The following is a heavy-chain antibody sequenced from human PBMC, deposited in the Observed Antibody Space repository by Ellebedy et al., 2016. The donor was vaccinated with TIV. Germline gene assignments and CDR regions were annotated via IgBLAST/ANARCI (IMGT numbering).Heavy chain of an antibody. J-gene: IGHJ4*02. Sequence: SETLSLTCTVSGGSINGEYWGWIRQPPGKGLEWIGFSHSNGLTKYSASLESRVTISVDVFKNHFSRRLTSVTAADAAVYYCARERGRDGGLDYWGQGTLVTVSS. D-gene: IGHD5-24*01. CDR1: GGSINGEY. CDR3: ARERGRDGGLDY. CDR2: SHSNGLT. V-gene: IGHV4-59*01.